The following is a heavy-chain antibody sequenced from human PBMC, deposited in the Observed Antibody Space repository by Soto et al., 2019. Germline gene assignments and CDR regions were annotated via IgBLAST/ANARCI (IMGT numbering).Heavy chain of an antibody. J-gene: IGHJ4*02. CDR1: GFTFSTYW. D-gene: IGHD6-19*01. V-gene: IGHV3-74*01. Sequence: EVQLVESGGGLVQPGGSLRLSCAASGFTFSTYWMHWVRQAPGKGLVWVSRINTDGSSTDSADSVKGRFTISRDNAKNTLYLQINSLRADDTAVYYCAREPNSGEAYWGQGTLVTVSS. CDR3: AREPNSGEAY. CDR2: INTDGSST.